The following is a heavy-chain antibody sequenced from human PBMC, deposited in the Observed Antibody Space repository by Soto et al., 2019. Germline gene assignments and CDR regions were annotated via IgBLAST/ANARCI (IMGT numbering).Heavy chain of an antibody. V-gene: IGHV1-18*01. J-gene: IGHJ6*02. CDR1: GYTFSSYG. Sequence: ASVKVSCKASGYTFSSYGINWVRQAPGQGLEWLGWISPYDGNTKYAQILQGRVSMTTDTSTKTAYMEVRSLRSDDAAVYYCARGGYYDSSGSRNYHYYGMNVWGQGTTVTVSS. D-gene: IGHD3-22*01. CDR3: ARGGYYDSSGSRNYHYYGMNV. CDR2: ISPYDGNT.